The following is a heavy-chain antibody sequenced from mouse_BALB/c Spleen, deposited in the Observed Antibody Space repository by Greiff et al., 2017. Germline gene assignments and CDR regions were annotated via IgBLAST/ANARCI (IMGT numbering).Heavy chain of an antibody. Sequence: EVKLMESGGGLVQPGGSRKLSCAASGFTSSSFGMHWVRQAPEKGLEWVAYISSGSSTIYYADTVKGRFTISRDNPKNTLFLQMTSLRSEDTAMYYCARWGYYGSSFTDAMDYWGQGTSVTVSS. CDR2: ISSGSSTI. D-gene: IGHD1-1*01. J-gene: IGHJ4*01. CDR3: ARWGYYGSSFTDAMDY. V-gene: IGHV5-17*02. CDR1: GFTSSSFG.